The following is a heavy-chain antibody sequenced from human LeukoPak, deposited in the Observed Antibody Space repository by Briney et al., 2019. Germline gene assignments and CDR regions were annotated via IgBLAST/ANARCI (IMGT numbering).Heavy chain of an antibody. CDR3: ARNYYDSSGYYYPDY. D-gene: IGHD3-22*01. CDR2: INPNSGDT. Sequence: ASVKVSCKASGYTFTGYYIHWVRQAPGHGLEWMGRINPNSGDTNFAQKFQGRVTITAGKSTSTAYMELSSLRSEDTAVYYCARNYYDSSGYYYPDYWGQGTLVTVSS. J-gene: IGHJ4*02. CDR1: GYTFTGYY. V-gene: IGHV1-2*02.